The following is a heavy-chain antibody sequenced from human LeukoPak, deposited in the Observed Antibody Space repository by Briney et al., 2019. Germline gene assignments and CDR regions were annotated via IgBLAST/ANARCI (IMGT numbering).Heavy chain of an antibody. J-gene: IGHJ6*03. CDR3: ARVAYDNSGNYWDYHSYYMDV. V-gene: IGHV4-34*01. CDR2: INHSGST. CDR1: GGSFSGYY. D-gene: IGHD3-22*01. Sequence: SETLSLTCAVYGGSFSGYYWSWIRQPPGKGLEWIGEINHSGSTNYNPSLKSRVTISVDTSKNQFSLKLSSVTAADTAVYYCARVAYDNSGNYWDYHSYYMDVWGKGTTVAVSS.